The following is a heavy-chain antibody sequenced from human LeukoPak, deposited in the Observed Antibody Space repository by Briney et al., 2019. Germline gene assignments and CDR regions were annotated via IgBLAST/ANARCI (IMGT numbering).Heavy chain of an antibody. Sequence: GGSLRLSCVASGFTFSSYWMSWVRQAPGKGLEWVSSISSSSSYIYYADSVKGRFTISRDNAKNSLYLQMNSLRAEDTAVYYCARDGDYSNYPYFDYWGQGTLVTVSS. CDR2: ISSSSSYI. CDR1: GFTFSSYW. V-gene: IGHV3-21*01. CDR3: ARDGDYSNYPYFDY. D-gene: IGHD4-11*01. J-gene: IGHJ4*02.